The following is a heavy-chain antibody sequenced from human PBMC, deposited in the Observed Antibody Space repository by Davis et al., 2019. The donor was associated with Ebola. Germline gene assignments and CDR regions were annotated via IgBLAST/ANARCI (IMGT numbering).Heavy chain of an antibody. CDR3: ARSDTERGMYYHGMDV. Sequence: PGGSLRLSCAASGLTFSTYGMSWVRQAPGKGLEWVSSVSTGSTYIHYADLVKGRFTISRDNFKKSLYLQMNSLRPEDTAVYYCARSDTERGMYYHGMDVWGKGTTVTVSS. D-gene: IGHD3-16*01. J-gene: IGHJ6*04. CDR2: VSTGSTYI. V-gene: IGHV3-21*01. CDR1: GLTFSTYG.